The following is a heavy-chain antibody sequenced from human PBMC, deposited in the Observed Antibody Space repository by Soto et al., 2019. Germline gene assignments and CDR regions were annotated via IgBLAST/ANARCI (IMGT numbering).Heavy chain of an antibody. CDR3: ASVRGGYYYAMDV. CDR1: GGSISSSSYY. V-gene: IGHV4-39*07. J-gene: IGHJ6*02. CDR2: IYYSGST. Sequence: PSETLSLTCTVPGGSISSSSYYWGWIRKPPGKGLEWIGSIYYSGSTYYNPSLKSRVTISVDKSKNQFSLKLSSVTAADTAVYYCASVRGGYYYAMDVWGQGTAVTVSS. D-gene: IGHD3-10*02.